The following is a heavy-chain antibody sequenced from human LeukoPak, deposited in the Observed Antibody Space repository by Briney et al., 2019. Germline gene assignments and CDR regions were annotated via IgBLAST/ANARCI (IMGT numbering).Heavy chain of an antibody. J-gene: IGHJ4*02. Sequence: SETLSLTCAVSGYSISSGYYWGWIRQPPGKGLEWIGSIYHSGSTYYNPSLKSRVTISVDTSKNQFSLKLSSVTAADTAVYYCARVGYSSSWRTDYWGQGTLVTVSS. CDR1: GYSISSGYY. D-gene: IGHD6-13*01. CDR2: IYHSGST. CDR3: ARVGYSSSWRTDY. V-gene: IGHV4-38-2*01.